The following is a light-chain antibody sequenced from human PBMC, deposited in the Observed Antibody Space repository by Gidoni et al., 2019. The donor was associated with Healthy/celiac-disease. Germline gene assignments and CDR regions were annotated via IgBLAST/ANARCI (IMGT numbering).Light chain of an antibody. J-gene: IGKJ4*01. V-gene: IGKV3-20*01. CDR1: QRVSTSY. CDR3: QQYGSSPPALT. CDR2: GAS. Sequence: EIVLTQSPGTLSLSPGERATLSCRASQRVSTSYLAWNQQKPGQAPRLLIYGASSRATGIPDRFSGSGSGTDFTLTISRLEPEDFAVYYCQQYGSSPPALTFGGGTKVEIK.